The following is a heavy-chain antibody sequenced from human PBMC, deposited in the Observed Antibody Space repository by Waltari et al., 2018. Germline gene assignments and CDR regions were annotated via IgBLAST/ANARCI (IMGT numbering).Heavy chain of an antibody. Sequence: QVQLQQWGAGLLKPSETLSLTCAVYGGSFSGYYWSWIRQPPGKGLEGSGEINHSGSTNYTPSLKGRVTISVDTSKNQFSLRLNSVTAADTAVYYCARHVRHTALDYWGQGTLVTVSS. V-gene: IGHV4-34*01. CDR3: ARHVRHTALDY. D-gene: IGHD5-18*01. CDR1: GGSFSGYY. J-gene: IGHJ4*02. CDR2: INHSGST.